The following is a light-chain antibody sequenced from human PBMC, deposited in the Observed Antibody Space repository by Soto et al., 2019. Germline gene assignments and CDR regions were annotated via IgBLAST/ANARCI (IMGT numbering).Light chain of an antibody. CDR3: QQYYSYLIT. CDR2: DAS. J-gene: IGKJ5*01. Sequence: DIQMTQSPSTLSASVGDRVTITCLASQSISSWLAWYQQKPGKAPKLLIYDASSLEGGVPSRFSGSGSVTDFTLTISCLQSEDFATYSCQQYYSYLITFGQGTRLEI. V-gene: IGKV1-5*01. CDR1: QSISSW.